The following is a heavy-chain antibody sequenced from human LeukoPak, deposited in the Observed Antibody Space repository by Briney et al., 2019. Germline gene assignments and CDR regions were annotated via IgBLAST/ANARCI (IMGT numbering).Heavy chain of an antibody. J-gene: IGHJ4*02. V-gene: IGHV1-69*05. Sequence: SVKVSCKASGGTFSSYAISWVRQAPGQGLEWMGGIIPIFGTANYAQKFQGRVTITTDESTSTAYMELSSLRSEGTAVYYCARENYYDSSGYLDYWGQGTLVTVSS. CDR1: GGTFSSYA. CDR3: ARENYYDSSGYLDY. CDR2: IIPIFGTA. D-gene: IGHD3-22*01.